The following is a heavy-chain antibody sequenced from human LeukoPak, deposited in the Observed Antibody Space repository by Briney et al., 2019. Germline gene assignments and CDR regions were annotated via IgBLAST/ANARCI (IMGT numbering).Heavy chain of an antibody. J-gene: IGHJ5*02. CDR2: MNPISGNA. D-gene: IGHD2-15*01. V-gene: IGHV1-8*01. CDR3: ARVGSVVVVAATGRYNWFDP. CDR1: GYTFTSYD. Sequence: ASVKVSCKASGYTFTSYDINWVRQATGQGLEWMGWMNPISGNAGYAQKFQGKVTMTRNTSISTAYMELSSLRSEDTAVYYRARVGSVVVVAATGRYNWFDPWGQGTLVTVSS.